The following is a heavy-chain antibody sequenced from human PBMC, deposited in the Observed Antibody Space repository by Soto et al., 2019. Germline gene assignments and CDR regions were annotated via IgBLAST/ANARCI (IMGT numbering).Heavy chain of an antibody. J-gene: IGHJ4*02. CDR1: GFKFSSYW. D-gene: IGHD2-2*01. Sequence: EVQLVESGGDLIQPGGSLRLSCATSGFKFSSYWMHWVRQTPGKGLVWVSRIDNDGSSTVYADSVKGRFTISRDNAKNTLYLQMNSLRAEDTAVYYCARGRTYCSTTSCYFDYWGQGTLVTVSS. CDR2: IDNDGSST. V-gene: IGHV3-74*01. CDR3: ARGRTYCSTTSCYFDY.